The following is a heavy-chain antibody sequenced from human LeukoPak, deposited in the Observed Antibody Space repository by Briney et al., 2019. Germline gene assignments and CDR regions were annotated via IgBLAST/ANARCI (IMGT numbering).Heavy chain of an antibody. J-gene: IGHJ3*01. D-gene: IGHD6-13*01. Sequence: GGSLRLSCAVSGFTFSSYEMNLVRQAPGKGLEWVSYISSSGSTIYYADSVKGRFTISRDNAKNSLYLQMSSLTAEDTAVYYCVRGSAATKNAFDVWGQGTMVSVSS. V-gene: IGHV3-48*03. CDR3: VRGSAATKNAFDV. CDR2: ISSSGSTI. CDR1: GFTFSSYE.